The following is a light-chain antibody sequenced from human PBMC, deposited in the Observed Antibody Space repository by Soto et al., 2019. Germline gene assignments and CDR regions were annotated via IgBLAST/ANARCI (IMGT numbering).Light chain of an antibody. V-gene: IGLV2-14*01. Sequence: QSALTQPASVSGSPGQSIAISCTGTSSDVGGYNYVSWYQQYPGKAPKIVIYDVSNRPSGVSNRFSGSKSVNTASLTISGLQAEDEADYYCSSWTSSSTYVFGTGTQLTVL. CDR3: SSWTSSSTYV. CDR2: DVS. J-gene: IGLJ1*01. CDR1: SSDVGGYNY.